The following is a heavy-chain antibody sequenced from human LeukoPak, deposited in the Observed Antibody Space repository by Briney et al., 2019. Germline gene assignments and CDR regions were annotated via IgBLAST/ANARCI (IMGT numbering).Heavy chain of an antibody. J-gene: IGHJ3*02. D-gene: IGHD2-8*02. V-gene: IGHV3-48*01. CDR1: GFTFNTYI. CDR3: ARAPTWSAAFDI. CDR2: ISSGSSAI. Sequence: PGGSLRLSCAASGFTFNTYIMNWVRQTPGKGLEWVSYISSGSSAIYYADSVKGRFTISRDNAKNSLYLQLNSLRAEDTAVYYCARAPTWSAAFDIWGQGTMVTVSS.